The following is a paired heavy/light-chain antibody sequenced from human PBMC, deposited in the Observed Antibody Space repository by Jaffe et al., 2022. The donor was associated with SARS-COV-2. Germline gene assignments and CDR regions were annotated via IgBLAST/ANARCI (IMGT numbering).Heavy chain of an antibody. J-gene: IGHJ6*03. CDR3: ARVDRILTGYYIGHHMDV. D-gene: IGHD3-9*01. CDR2: IKQDGSEK. CDR1: GFTFSTYW. Sequence: QLVESGGALVQPGGSLRLSCAASGFTFSTYWMSWVRQAPGKGLEWVANIKQDGSEKHYVDSVKGRFTISRDNAKSTVVLQMSSLRAEDTAVYYCARVDRILTGYYIGHHMDVWGKGTTVTVSS. V-gene: IGHV3-7*01.
Light chain of an antibody. J-gene: IGLJ3*02. Sequence: QVALTQPPSASGAPGQRVTISCSGSSYNLIVSTVNWYQQVPGAAPKLLIYSNDQRPSGVPDRFSGSKSGTSASLAISGLQSEDEADYSCSAWDDSLNGWVFGGGTKLTVL. CDR2: SND. CDR1: SYNLIVST. V-gene: IGLV1-44*01. CDR3: SAWDDSLNGWV.